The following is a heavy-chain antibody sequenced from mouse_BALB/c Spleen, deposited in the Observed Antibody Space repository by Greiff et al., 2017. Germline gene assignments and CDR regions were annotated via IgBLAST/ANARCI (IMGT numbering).Heavy chain of an antibody. CDR1: GFSLTSYG. J-gene: IGHJ4*01. CDR3: ARDERLRRYAMDY. CDR2: IWAGGST. V-gene: IGHV2-9*02. Sequence: VMLVESGPGLVAPSQSLSITCTVSGFSLTSYGVHWVRQPPGKGLEWLGVIWAGGSTNYNSALMSRLSISKDNSKSQVFLKMNSLQTDDTAMYYCARDERLRRYAMDYWGQGTSVTVSS. D-gene: IGHD2-4*01.